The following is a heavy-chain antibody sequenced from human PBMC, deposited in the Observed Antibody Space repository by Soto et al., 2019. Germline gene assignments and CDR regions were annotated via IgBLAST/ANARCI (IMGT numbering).Heavy chain of an antibody. J-gene: IGHJ3*02. CDR1: GFSFDDYT. CDR3: AKGRGTIVVTDAYDI. D-gene: IGHD3-22*01. CDR2: LSWNSGFS. Sequence: GGSLRLSCGGSGFSFDDYTMHWVRQAPGKRPEWVASLSWNSGFSGYADSVKGRFTISRDNAQSSVHLQMNNLRTEDTALYYCAKGRGTIVVTDAYDIWGQGXMVTVSS. V-gene: IGHV3-9*01.